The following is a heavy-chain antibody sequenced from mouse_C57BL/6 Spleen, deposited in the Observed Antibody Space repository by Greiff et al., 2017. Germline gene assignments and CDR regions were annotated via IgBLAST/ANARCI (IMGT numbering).Heavy chain of an antibody. CDR1: GYTFTSYW. D-gene: IGHD2-4*01. V-gene: IGHV1-69*01. J-gene: IGHJ3*01. Sequence: QVQLQQPGAELVMPGASVKLSCKASGYTFTSYWMHWVKQRPGQGLEWIGEIDPSDSYTNYNQKFKGKSTLTVDKYSSTAYMQLSSLTSEDSAVYYCACDYPYWGQGTLVTVSA. CDR2: IDPSDSYT. CDR3: ACDYPY.